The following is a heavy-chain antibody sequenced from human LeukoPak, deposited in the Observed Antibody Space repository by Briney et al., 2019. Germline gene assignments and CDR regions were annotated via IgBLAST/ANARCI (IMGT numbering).Heavy chain of an antibody. J-gene: IGHJ4*02. Sequence: PGGSLRLSCAASGFTVSSNYMSWFRQAPGKGLEWVANIKEDGSERYYVDSVKGRFTISRDNAKNSLYLQMNSLRAEDTAVYYCARELRWLGGSYRAFDYWGQGNLVTVSS. CDR1: GFTVSSNY. CDR2: IKEDGSER. V-gene: IGHV3-7*05. CDR3: ARELRWLGGSYRAFDY. D-gene: IGHD1-26*01.